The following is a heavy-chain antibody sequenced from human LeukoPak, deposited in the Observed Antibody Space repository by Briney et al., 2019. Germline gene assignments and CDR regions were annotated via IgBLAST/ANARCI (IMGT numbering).Heavy chain of an antibody. CDR2: IKQDGSEK. CDR1: GFTFSSYW. CDR3: ARVGYDSSGYYYVMRNYYYGMDV. Sequence: GGSLRLSRAASGFTFSSYWMSWVRQAPGKGLEWVANIKQDGSEKYYVDSVKGRFTISRDNAKNSLYLQMNSLRAEDTAVYYCARVGYDSSGYYYVMRNYYYGMDVWGQGTTVTVSS. J-gene: IGHJ6*02. D-gene: IGHD3-22*01. V-gene: IGHV3-7*03.